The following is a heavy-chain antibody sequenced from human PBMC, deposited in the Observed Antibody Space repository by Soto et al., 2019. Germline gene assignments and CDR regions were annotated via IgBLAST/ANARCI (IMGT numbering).Heavy chain of an antibody. D-gene: IGHD3-22*01. J-gene: IGHJ1*01. CDR2: ISYDGSNK. CDR3: AREDPVMELNDYDSSGYRGYFQH. Sequence: QVQLVESGGGVVQPGRSLRLSCAASGFTFSSYAMHWVRQAPGKGLEWVAVISYDGSNKYYADSVKGRFTISRDNSKNPLYLQMNSLRAEDTAVYYCAREDPVMELNDYDSSGYRGYFQHWGQGTLVTVSS. CDR1: GFTFSSYA. V-gene: IGHV3-30-3*01.